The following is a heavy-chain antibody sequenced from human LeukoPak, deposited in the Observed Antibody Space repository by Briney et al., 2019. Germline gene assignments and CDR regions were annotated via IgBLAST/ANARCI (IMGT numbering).Heavy chain of an antibody. Sequence: GGSLRLSCAASGFTFSSYSMNWVRQAPGKGLEWVSSISRGSASIYYADSLRGRVTISRDDAKNSLSLQMNSLRVEDTAVYYCARAPPYCGGDCSDWYFDLWGRGTLVTVSS. V-gene: IGHV3-21*01. CDR3: ARAPPYCGGDCSDWYFDL. J-gene: IGHJ2*01. CDR1: GFTFSSYS. CDR2: ISRGSASI. D-gene: IGHD2-21*02.